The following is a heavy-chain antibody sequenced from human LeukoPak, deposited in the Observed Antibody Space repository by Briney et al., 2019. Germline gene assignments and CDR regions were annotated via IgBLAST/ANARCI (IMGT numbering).Heavy chain of an antibody. J-gene: IGHJ4*02. Sequence: GGSLRLSCAASGFTFSRHWMTWVRQAPGKGLGWMASIKQGGSEKYYADSVKGRFTVSRDDAKSSLYLQMNSLSADDTAVYYCAKGPYYGSRVDYSDFWGQGTKVTVSS. V-gene: IGHV3-7*01. CDR2: IKQGGSEK. CDR3: AKGPYYGSRVDYSDF. D-gene: IGHD1-26*01. CDR1: GFTFSRHW.